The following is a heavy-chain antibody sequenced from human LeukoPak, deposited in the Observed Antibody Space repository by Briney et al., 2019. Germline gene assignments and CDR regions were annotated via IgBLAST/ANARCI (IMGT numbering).Heavy chain of an antibody. CDR2: INGDGSTT. J-gene: IGHJ4*02. V-gene: IGHV3-74*01. D-gene: IGHD3-10*02. CDR3: ARDRYYVPDN. CDR1: GFTFNTNW. Sequence: PGGSLRLSCAASGFTFNTNWMHWVRQAPGKGLVWVSCINGDGSTTTYADSVKGRFTISRDNAKNTVYLQINNLRAEDTAAYYCARDRYYVPDNWGQGTLVTVSS.